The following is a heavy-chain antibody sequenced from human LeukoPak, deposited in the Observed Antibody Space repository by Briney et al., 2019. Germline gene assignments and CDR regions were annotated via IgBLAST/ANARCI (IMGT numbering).Heavy chain of an antibody. CDR3: AKDTIPYGRSHYYMDV. V-gene: IGHV3-43*02. Sequence: GGSLRLSCAASGFTFDDYAMHWVRQAPEKGLEWVSLISGDGDRTYYADSVKGRFTISRDNSKNSLYLQMNSLRTEDTALYYCAKDTIPYGRSHYYMDVWDKGATVTVSS. D-gene: IGHD3-10*01. J-gene: IGHJ6*03. CDR2: ISGDGDRT. CDR1: GFTFDDYA.